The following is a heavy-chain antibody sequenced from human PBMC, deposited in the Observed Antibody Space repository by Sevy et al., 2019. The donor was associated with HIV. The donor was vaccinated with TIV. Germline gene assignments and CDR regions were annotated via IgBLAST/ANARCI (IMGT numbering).Heavy chain of an antibody. CDR1: GGSISAYY. D-gene: IGHD5-12*01. J-gene: IGHJ5*02. CDR3: ARGPPFRSGDDALNWFDP. CDR2: IYYTGST. V-gene: IGHV4-59*01. Sequence: ESLSLTCTVFGGSISAYYWSWIRQSPEKGLQYIGYIYYTGSTNYNPSLKGRVTISVDTSQTQFSLRLISVTAADTAIYYGARGPPFRSGDDALNWFDPWGQGTLVTVSS.